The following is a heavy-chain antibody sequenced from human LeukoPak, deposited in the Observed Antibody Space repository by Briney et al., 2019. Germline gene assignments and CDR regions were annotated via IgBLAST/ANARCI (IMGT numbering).Heavy chain of an antibody. D-gene: IGHD1-26*01. V-gene: IGHV3-74*01. CDR3: ARAGEGLLAYSFDI. CDR2: INSDGSET. CDR1: GFTFSSNW. J-gene: IGHJ3*02. Sequence: GGSLRLSCVASGFTFSSNWMHWVRQGPGKGLVWVSRINSDGSETRHADSVKGRFTISRDNAKNTLYLQMNTLGAEDTAVYYCARAGEGLLAYSFDIWGQGTMVTVSS.